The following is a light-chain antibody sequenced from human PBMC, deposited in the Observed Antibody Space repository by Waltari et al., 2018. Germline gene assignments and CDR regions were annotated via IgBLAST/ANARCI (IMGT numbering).Light chain of an antibody. CDR2: DVT. J-gene: IGLJ3*02. V-gene: IGLV2-11*01. CDR3: SSYAGTYTGV. CDR1: SSDVVGYNY. Sequence: QSALTQPRSVSESPGQSVTISCTGTSSDVVGYNYISCYQHHPGKAPKLIIYDVTKRPSGVPDRFSASKSGNTASLTISGLRAEDEADYYCSSYAGTYTGVFGGGTKLTVL.